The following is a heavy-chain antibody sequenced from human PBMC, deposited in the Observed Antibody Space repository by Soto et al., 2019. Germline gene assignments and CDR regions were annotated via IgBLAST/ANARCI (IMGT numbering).Heavy chain of an antibody. J-gene: IGHJ1*01. Sequence: EVQLVESGGGLVQPGGSLRLSCAASGFTFSSYWMHWVRQAPGKGLVWVSSISTDASSTSYGDPVKCRFTISRDNAKNTLYLQMNSVRAEDTAVYYCARLPNKSPQNWGQGTLVIVSP. CDR3: ARLPNKSPQN. CDR2: ISTDASST. V-gene: IGHV3-74*01. CDR1: GFTFSSYW.